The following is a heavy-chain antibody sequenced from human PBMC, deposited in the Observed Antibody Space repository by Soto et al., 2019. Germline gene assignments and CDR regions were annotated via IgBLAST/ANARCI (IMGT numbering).Heavy chain of an antibody. J-gene: IGHJ4*02. CDR1: GYTFTSYA. Sequence: QVQLVQSGAEVKKPGASVKVSCKASGYTFTSYAMHWVRQAPGQRLEWMGWINAGNGNTKSSQKFQGRVTITRDTSASTAYMELSSLRSEDTAVYYCARTSGYYFYDYWGQGTLVTVYS. V-gene: IGHV1-3*01. CDR3: ARTSGYYFYDY. D-gene: IGHD3-3*01. CDR2: INAGNGNT.